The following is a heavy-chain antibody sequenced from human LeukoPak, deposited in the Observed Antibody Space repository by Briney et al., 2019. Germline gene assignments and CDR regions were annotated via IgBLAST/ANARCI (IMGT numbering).Heavy chain of an antibody. CDR1: GFTFSSYA. CDR2: ISYDGSNK. D-gene: IGHD3-22*01. J-gene: IGHJ4*02. Sequence: GGSLRLSCAASGFTFSSYAMHWVRQAPGKGLEWVAVISYDGSNKYYADSVKGRFTISRDNSKNTLYLQMNSLRAEDTAVYYCARPSGIVVVITSGFDYWGQGTLVTVSS. V-gene: IGHV3-30-3*01. CDR3: ARPSGIVVVITSGFDY.